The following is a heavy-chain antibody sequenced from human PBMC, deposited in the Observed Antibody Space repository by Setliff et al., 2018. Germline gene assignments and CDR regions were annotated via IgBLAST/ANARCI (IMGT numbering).Heavy chain of an antibody. CDR1: GYTLTELS. D-gene: IGHD3-22*01. Sequence: ASVKVSCKVSGYTLTELSMHWVRQAPGEGLEWMGGFDPEDGETIYAQKFQGRVTMTEDPSTDTAYMELSSLRSEDTAVYYCATEFSSYYNSSVYYPSGYWGQGTLVTVSS. V-gene: IGHV1-24*01. J-gene: IGHJ4*02. CDR3: ATEFSSYYNSSVYYPSGY. CDR2: FDPEDGET.